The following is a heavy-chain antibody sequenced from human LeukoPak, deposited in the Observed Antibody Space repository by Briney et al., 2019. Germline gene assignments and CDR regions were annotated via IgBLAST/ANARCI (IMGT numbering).Heavy chain of an antibody. Sequence: PSETLSLTCTVSGGSISSSSYYWGWIRQPPGKGLEWIGYIYHSGSTYYNPSLKSRVTISVDRSKNQFSLKLSSVTAADTAVYYCARALTMVRGVSFDYWGQGTLVTVSS. CDR2: IYHSGST. D-gene: IGHD3-10*01. CDR3: ARALTMVRGVSFDY. V-gene: IGHV4-30-2*01. CDR1: GGSISSSSYY. J-gene: IGHJ4*02.